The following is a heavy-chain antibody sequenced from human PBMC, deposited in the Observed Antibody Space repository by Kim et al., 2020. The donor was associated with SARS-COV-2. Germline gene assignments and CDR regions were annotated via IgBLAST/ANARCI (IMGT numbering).Heavy chain of an antibody. J-gene: IGHJ2*01. D-gene: IGHD6-13*01. CDR2: IRSSGTPI. V-gene: IGHV3-48*02. CDR1: GFTFSSYS. Sequence: GGSLRLSCAASGFTFSSYSMNWVRHAPGKGLEWISYIRSSGTPIYDADSVKGRFTVSRDNAKNSMYLQMNSLRDEDTAVYYCARVRIAAAGISYWYFDLWGRGTLVTVSS. CDR3: ARVRIAAAGISYWYFDL.